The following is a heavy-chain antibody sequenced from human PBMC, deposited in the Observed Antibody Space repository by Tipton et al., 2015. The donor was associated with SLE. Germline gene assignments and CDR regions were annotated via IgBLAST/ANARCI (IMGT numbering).Heavy chain of an antibody. J-gene: IGHJ4*02. V-gene: IGHV3-30*04. CDR2: ISYDGSNK. Sequence: SLRLSCAASGFTFSGYPMHWVRQAPGKGLEWVTFISYDGSNKYYADSVKGRFTISRDNSKNTLYLQMNSLRAEDTAVYYCAKISYWGQGTLVTVSS. CDR1: GFTFSGYP. CDR3: AKISY.